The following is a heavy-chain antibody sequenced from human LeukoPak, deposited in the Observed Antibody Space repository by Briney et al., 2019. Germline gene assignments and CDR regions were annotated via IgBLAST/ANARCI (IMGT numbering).Heavy chain of an antibody. CDR3: ARDTPGIRYFDWLEAPDY. CDR2: ISAYNGNT. D-gene: IGHD3-9*01. V-gene: IGHV1-18*04. J-gene: IGHJ4*02. CDR1: GYTFTSYG. Sequence: GASVKVSCKASGYTFTSYGISWVRQAPGQWLEWMGWISAYNGNTNYAQKLQGRVTMTTDTSTSTAYMELRSLRSDDTAVYYCARDTPGIRYFDWLEAPDYWGQGTLVTVSS.